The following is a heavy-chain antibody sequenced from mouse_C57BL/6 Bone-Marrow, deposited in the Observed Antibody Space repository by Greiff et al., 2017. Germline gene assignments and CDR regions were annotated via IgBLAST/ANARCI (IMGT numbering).Heavy chain of an antibody. J-gene: IGHJ4*01. CDR3: SSISHEGDD. V-gene: IGHV14-4*01. CDR1: GFNIKDDY. CDR2: IDPENGDT. Sequence: VQLQQSGAELVRPGASVKLSCTASGFNIKDDYLHWVKQRPEQGLKWIGWIDPENGDTAYASKFQGKSTITADTSSNTSYLQLSSLTSEDTAVYYCSSISHEGDDWEQGTSVTVAS.